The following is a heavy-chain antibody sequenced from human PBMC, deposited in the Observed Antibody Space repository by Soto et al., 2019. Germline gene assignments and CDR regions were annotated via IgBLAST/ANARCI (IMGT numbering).Heavy chain of an antibody. J-gene: IGHJ5*02. CDR3: SSRVTDAPT. CDR2: TLYSGRT. D-gene: IGHD3-10*01. CDR1: GASISSGW. Sequence: QVQLQESGPGLVKPSGTLSLTCAVSGASISSGWWTWVRQPPGKGLEWIGETLYSGRTNYHSTLNSRVTISIDKSKKQFALNLSSVTAADTAVYYCSSRVTDAPTWGQGTLVTVSS. V-gene: IGHV4-4*02.